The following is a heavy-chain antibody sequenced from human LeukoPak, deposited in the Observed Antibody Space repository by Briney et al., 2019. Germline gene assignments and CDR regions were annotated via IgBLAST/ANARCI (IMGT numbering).Heavy chain of an antibody. J-gene: IGHJ4*02. V-gene: IGHV3-7*01. CDR3: AKYDVWSGFSYDC. CDR2: VKRDGSEK. Sequence: GGSLRLSCAASGFTFSSFWMSWVRQAPGKGLEWVANVKRDGSEKYYVDSLKGRFTISRDNAKNSLYLEMNSLTVEDTAVYYCAKYDVWSGFSYDCWGQGTLATLSS. D-gene: IGHD3-3*01. CDR1: GFTFSSFW.